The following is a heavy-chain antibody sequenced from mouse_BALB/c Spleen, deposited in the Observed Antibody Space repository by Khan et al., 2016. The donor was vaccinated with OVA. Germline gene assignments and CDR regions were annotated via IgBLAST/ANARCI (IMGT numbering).Heavy chain of an antibody. CDR1: GFTFSSFA. J-gene: IGHJ4*01. CDR2: ISTGGHYT. CDR3: TRSWVDYDAMDY. V-gene: IGHV5-9-3*01. Sequence: EVELVESGGGVVKPGGSLKLSCSASGFTFSSFAMSWVRQTPEKRLEWVATISTGGHYTFYPASVKGRFTISRDNARNTLYLQMSSLRSEDTAIYSCTRSWVDYDAMDYWGQGTSVTVSS.